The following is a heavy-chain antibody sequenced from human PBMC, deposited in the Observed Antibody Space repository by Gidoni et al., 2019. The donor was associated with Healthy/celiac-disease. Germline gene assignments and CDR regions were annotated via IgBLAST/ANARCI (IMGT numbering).Heavy chain of an antibody. Sequence: QVQLVQSGAEVKQPGASLTVSCKASGYTCTSYYMHWVRQAPGQGLEWMGIINPSGGSTSYAQKFQGRVTMTRDTSTSTVYMELSSLRSEDTAVYYCARDFGSYGYYGMDVWGQGTTVTVSS. V-gene: IGHV1-46*01. J-gene: IGHJ6*02. CDR1: GYTCTSYY. CDR2: INPSGGST. D-gene: IGHD1-26*01. CDR3: ARDFGSYGYYGMDV.